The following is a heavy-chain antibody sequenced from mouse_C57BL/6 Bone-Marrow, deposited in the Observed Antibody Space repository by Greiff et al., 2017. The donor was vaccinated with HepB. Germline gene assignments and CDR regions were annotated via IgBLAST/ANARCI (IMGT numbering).Heavy chain of an antibody. Sequence: EVQLQQSGPELVKPGTSVKISCKASGYTFTDYYMNWVKQSHGKSLEWIGDINPNNGVTSYNQKFKGKATLTVDKSSSTAYMELSSLTSEDSAVYYCASRYYGTVDYWGQGTSVTVSS. CDR3: ASRYYGTVDY. CDR1: GYTFTDYY. CDR2: INPNNGVT. V-gene: IGHV1-26*01. J-gene: IGHJ4*01. D-gene: IGHD1-1*01.